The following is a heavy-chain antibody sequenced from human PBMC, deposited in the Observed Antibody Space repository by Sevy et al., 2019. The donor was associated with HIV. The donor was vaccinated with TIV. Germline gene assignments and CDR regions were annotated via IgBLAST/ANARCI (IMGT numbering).Heavy chain of an antibody. D-gene: IGHD4-17*01. CDR2: MNPNSGNT. V-gene: IGHV1-8*03. Sequence: ASVKVSCKASGYTFTSRDINWVRQATGQGLEWMGWMNPNSGNTGYAQKFQNRVTITRNTPIRTAYMELSSLRPEDTAGYYCARDRDYGGNGAYDIWGQGTMVTVSS. CDR1: GYTFTSRD. CDR3: ARDRDYGGNGAYDI. J-gene: IGHJ3*02.